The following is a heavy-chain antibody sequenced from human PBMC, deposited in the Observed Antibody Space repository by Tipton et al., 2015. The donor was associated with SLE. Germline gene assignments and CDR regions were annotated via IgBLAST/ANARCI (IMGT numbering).Heavy chain of an antibody. CDR2: INHSGST. CDR1: GGSFSAYY. J-gene: IGHJ6*02. D-gene: IGHD2-2*01. CDR3: ARAIVRSTTFYYYYGMDV. V-gene: IGHV4-34*01. Sequence: TLSLTCAVYGGSFSAYYWSWIRQPPGKGLEWIGEINHSGSTNYNPSLKSRVTISVDTSKIQFSLKLSSVTAADTAVYYCARAIVRSTTFYYYYGMDVWGQGTTVTVSS.